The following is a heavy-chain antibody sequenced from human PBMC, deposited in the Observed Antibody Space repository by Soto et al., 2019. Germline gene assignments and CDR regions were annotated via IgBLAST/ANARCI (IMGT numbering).Heavy chain of an antibody. D-gene: IGHD2-21*02. CDR1: GYTFIDYS. CDR3: ARRHGDPSSAAGFDY. V-gene: IGHV1-18*01. J-gene: IGHJ4*02. CDR2: INPYNGRT. Sequence: QVQLVQSGPEVKKPGASVKVSCKAFGYTFIDYSINWVRQAPGQGLEWVGWINPYNGRTYYAQRVQGRITVTTDTSTGTAYMELRGLRSGDTATYFCARRHGDPSSAAGFDYWGQGSLVTVS.